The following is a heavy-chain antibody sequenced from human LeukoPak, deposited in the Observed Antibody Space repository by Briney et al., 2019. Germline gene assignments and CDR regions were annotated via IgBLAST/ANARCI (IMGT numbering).Heavy chain of an antibody. CDR2: ISYDGGKK. CDR1: EFTFSSYG. V-gene: IGHV3-30*03. J-gene: IGHJ5*02. Sequence: GRSLRLSCAASEFTFSSYGMHWVRQAPGKGLDWVAVISYDGGKKYYADSVKGRFTISRDNSKNTLYLQMNSLRAEDTAVYYCARRRMVRGVIHWFDPWGQGTLVTVSS. CDR3: ARRRMVRGVIHWFDP. D-gene: IGHD3-10*01.